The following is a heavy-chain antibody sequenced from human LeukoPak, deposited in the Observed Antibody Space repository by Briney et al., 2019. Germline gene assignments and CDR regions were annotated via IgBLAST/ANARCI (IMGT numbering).Heavy chain of an antibody. CDR1: GFTFSTYW. J-gene: IGHJ4*02. V-gene: IGHV3-7*01. CDR2: IKEDGSDK. CDR3: ARAQATSLDY. Sequence: GGSLRLSCAASGFTFSTYWMTWVRQAPGKGLEWVANIKEDGSDKYYVDSVKGRFTISRDNAKKSLHLQMNSLRAEDTAVYYCARAQATSLDYWGQGTLVTVSS.